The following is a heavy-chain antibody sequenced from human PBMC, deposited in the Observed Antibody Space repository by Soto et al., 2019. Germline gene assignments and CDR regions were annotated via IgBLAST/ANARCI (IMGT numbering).Heavy chain of an antibody. Sequence: EVQLLESGGGLVQPGGSLRLSCAASGFTFSNYAMSWVRQAPGKGLEWVSGISGGGGSSYYADSVKGRFTISRDNSKNTLYLQMNSLRAEDTAVYYCAHKCGVDCHSEFFYCGQGTLVIVSS. J-gene: IGHJ4*02. CDR2: ISGGGGSS. V-gene: IGHV3-23*01. CDR3: AHKCGVDCHSEFFY. D-gene: IGHD2-21*02. CDR1: GFTFSNYA.